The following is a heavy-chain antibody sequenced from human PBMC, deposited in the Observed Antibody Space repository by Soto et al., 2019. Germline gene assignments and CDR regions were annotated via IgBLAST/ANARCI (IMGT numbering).Heavy chain of an antibody. CDR2: SYWDDAK. D-gene: IGHD5-18*01. V-gene: IGHV2-5*02. CDR3: AHRVLRTVVCLVTTTAFYFDF. CDR1: GFSLTTSGVG. J-gene: IGHJ4*02. Sequence: QITLNESGPTQVKPRQTLTLTCTFSGFSLTTSGVGVGWIRQSPGKAPERLALSYWDDAKRYSPSLKSRLTTSKDASQNRVVLTIVDLDPADTATYYCAHRVLRTVVCLVTTTAFYFDFWGQGTPVAVSS.